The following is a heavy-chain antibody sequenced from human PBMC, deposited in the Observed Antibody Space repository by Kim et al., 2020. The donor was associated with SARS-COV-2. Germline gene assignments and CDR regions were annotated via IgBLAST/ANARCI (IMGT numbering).Heavy chain of an antibody. Sequence: GGSLRLSCSASGFTFGDFAMHWVRQAPGKGLEWVSGINWNGETDAYADSVRGRFTISRDNAKNSLFLQISSLRPEDTAFYYCAKGGSLKRDPFDHWGQGT. D-gene: IGHD2-15*01. J-gene: IGHJ4*02. CDR2: INWNGETD. CDR1: GFTFGDFA. V-gene: IGHV3-9*01. CDR3: AKGGSLKRDPFDH.